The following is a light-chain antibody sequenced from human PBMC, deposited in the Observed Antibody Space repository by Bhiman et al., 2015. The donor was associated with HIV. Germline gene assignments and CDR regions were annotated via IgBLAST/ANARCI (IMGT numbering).Light chain of an antibody. V-gene: IGLV3-1*01. Sequence: FELTQPPSVSVSPGQTASITCSGDKLGDKYASWYHQKPGHSPVLVIYEDNKRPSGIPERFSGSKSGNTATLTISGTQAMDEADYYCQAWDSSTVVFGGGTKLTVL. CDR1: KLGDKY. CDR3: QAWDSSTVV. J-gene: IGLJ2*01. CDR2: EDN.